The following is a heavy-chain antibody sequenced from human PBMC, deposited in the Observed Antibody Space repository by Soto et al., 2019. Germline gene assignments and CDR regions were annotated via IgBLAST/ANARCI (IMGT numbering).Heavy chain of an antibody. D-gene: IGHD1-26*01. CDR1: GGSISRHY. Sequence: SETLSLTCTVSGGSISRHYWSWIRQPPGKGLEWIGYIYYSGSTNYNPSLKSRVTISVDTSKNQFSLRAEDTAVYYCVKDRSYTWSFDYWGQGTLVNVSS. CDR3: VKDRSYTWSFDY. J-gene: IGHJ4*02. V-gene: IGHV4-59*11. CDR2: IYYSGST.